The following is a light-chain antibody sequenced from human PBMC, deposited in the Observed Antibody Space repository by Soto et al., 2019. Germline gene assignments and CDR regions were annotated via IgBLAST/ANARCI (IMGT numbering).Light chain of an antibody. J-gene: IGLJ2*01. Sequence: QSVLTQPPSVSGAPGQRVTXSXXXXXXXXGAGYDVHWYQQLPGTAPKLLIYGNSNRPSGVPDRFSGSKSGTSASLAITGLQAEDEADYYCQSYDSSLSGVVFGGGTKVTVL. CDR1: XXXXGAGYD. CDR2: GNS. CDR3: QSYDSSLSGVV. V-gene: IGLV1-40*01.